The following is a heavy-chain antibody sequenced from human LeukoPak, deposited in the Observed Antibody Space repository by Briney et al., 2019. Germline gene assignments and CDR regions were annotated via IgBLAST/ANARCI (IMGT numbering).Heavy chain of an antibody. CDR2: ISGSGGST. CDR3: ASRYCVNGVCYQGY. D-gene: IGHD2-8*01. J-gene: IGHJ4*02. CDR1: GFTFSTYA. V-gene: IGHV3-23*01. Sequence: QPGGSLRLSCAAFGFTFSTYAMSWVRQAPGKGLEWVSAISGSGGSTYYADSVKGRFTISRDNAKNSLFLQMNSLRAEDTAVYYCASRYCVNGVCYQGYWGQGAPVTVSS.